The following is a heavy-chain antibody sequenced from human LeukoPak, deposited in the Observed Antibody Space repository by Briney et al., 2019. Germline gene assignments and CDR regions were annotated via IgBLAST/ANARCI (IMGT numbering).Heavy chain of an antibody. CDR2: IYYSGST. V-gene: IGHV4-59*01. Sequence: SETLSLTCTVSGGSISSYYWSWIRQPPGKGLEWIGYIYYSGSTDYNPSLKCRVTISVDTSKNQFSLKLSSVTAADTAVYYCASDYGGNFPDAFDIWGQGTMVTVSS. CDR3: ASDYGGNFPDAFDI. J-gene: IGHJ3*02. CDR1: GGSISSYY. D-gene: IGHD4-23*01.